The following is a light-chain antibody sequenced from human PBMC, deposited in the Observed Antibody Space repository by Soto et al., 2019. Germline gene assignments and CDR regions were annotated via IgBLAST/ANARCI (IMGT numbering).Light chain of an antibody. V-gene: IGLV1-47*01. CDR1: TSNIGKNY. Sequence: QSVLTQPPSASGTPGQRVTISCSGSTSNIGKNYVYWYQRLPGTAPKLVIYRNDQRPSGVPDRFSGSKSGTSASLAISGLRSEDEADYHCATWDDSLSAVVFGGGTQLTVL. CDR3: ATWDDSLSAVV. J-gene: IGLJ2*01. CDR2: RND.